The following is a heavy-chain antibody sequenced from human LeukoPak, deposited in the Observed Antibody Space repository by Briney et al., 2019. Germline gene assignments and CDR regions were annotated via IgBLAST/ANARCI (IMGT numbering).Heavy chain of an antibody. CDR1: GFTFSSYS. V-gene: IGHV3-48*02. Sequence: GGSLRLSCAASGFTFSSYSMNWVRQAPGKGLEWVSYISSSSTIYYADSVKGRFTISRDNAKNSLYLQMNSLRDEDTAVYYCARRDSGGYCFDYWGQGTLVTVSS. J-gene: IGHJ4*02. CDR2: ISSSSTI. D-gene: IGHD3-22*01. CDR3: ARRDSGGYCFDY.